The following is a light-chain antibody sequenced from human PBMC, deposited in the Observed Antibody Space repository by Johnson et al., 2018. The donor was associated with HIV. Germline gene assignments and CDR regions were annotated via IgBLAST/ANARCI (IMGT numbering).Light chain of an antibody. V-gene: IGLV1-51*01. Sequence: QSVLTQSPSVSAAAGQKVTISCSGSSSNIGNNYVSWYQQFPGTVPKLLIYDNNKRPSGIPDRVSGSKSGTSATLGITGLQTGDEADYYCGTWENSLSTGGVFGTGTKVTVL. J-gene: IGLJ1*01. CDR2: DNN. CDR1: SSNIGNNY. CDR3: GTWENSLSTGGV.